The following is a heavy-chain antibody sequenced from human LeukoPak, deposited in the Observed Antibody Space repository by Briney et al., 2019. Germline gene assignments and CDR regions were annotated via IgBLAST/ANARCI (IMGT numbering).Heavy chain of an antibody. Sequence: GASVNVSCKASGFTFTSYDINWVRQASGQGLEWMGWMNPNNGNTGYAQKFQGRVTMTRDTSISTAYMELRCLRSEDTAVYYCVRDGEGVAISVNYWFEPWGQGTLVTVSS. V-gene: IGHV1-8*01. CDR1: GFTFTSYD. CDR2: MNPNNGNT. J-gene: IGHJ5*02. D-gene: IGHD3-10*01. CDR3: VRDGEGVAISVNYWFEP.